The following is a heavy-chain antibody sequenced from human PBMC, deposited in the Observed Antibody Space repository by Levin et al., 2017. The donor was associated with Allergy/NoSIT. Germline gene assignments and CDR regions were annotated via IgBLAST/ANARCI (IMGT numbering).Heavy chain of an antibody. J-gene: IGHJ5*02. D-gene: IGHD2-8*02. CDR2: IYYSGST. Sequence: PGGSLRLSCTVSGGSISSSSYYWGWIRQPPGKGLEWIGSIYYSGSTYYNPSLKSRVTISVDTSKNQFSLKLSSVTAADTAVYYCARRRYRPGIFRGDRGWFDPWGQGTLVTVSS. CDR1: GGSISSSSYY. V-gene: IGHV4-39*01. CDR3: ARRRYRPGIFRGDRGWFDP.